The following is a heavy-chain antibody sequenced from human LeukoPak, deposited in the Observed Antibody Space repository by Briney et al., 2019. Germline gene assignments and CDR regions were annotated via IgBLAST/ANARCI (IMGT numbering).Heavy chain of an antibody. J-gene: IGHJ4*02. D-gene: IGHD2-15*01. CDR2: INPNSGGT. CDR3: ARDRCSGGSCYLKPAPYYFDY. CDR1: GYTFTGYY. Sequence: ASVKVSCKASGYTFTGYYMHWVRQAPGQGLEWMGWINPNSGGTNYAQKFQGRVTMTRDTSISTAYMELSRLRSDDTAVYYCARDRCSGGSCYLKPAPYYFDYWGQGTLVTVSS. V-gene: IGHV1-2*02.